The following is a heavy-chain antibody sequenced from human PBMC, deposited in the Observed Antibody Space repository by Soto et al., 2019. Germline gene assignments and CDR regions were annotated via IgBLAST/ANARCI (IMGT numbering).Heavy chain of an antibody. CDR2: IYYSGST. D-gene: IGHD2-15*01. CDR1: GGSISSYY. J-gene: IGHJ4*02. CDR3: ARHVRVVAASGLFDY. Sequence: SETLSLTCTVSGGSISSYYWSWIRQPPGKGLEWIGYIYYSGSTNYNPSLKSRVTISVDTSKNQFSLKLSSVTAADTAVYYCARHVRVVAASGLFDYWGQGTLVTVSS. V-gene: IGHV4-59*08.